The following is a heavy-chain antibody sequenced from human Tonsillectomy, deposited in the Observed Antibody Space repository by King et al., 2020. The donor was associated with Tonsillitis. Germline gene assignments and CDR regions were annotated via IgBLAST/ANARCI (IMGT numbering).Heavy chain of an antibody. CDR3: ARDASDPLDSTFEY. Sequence: QVQLVQSGAEVKKPGASVKVSCKTSGYTFSGYFIHWVQKAPGQGLEWMGWINPNSGRTKYAQKFQGRVTMTRDTSISTAYMVLSRLTSDDTAVYYCARDASDPLDSTFEYWGQGTLVTVSS. CDR1: GYTFSGYF. V-gene: IGHV1-2*02. CDR2: INPNSGRT. J-gene: IGHJ4*02. D-gene: IGHD3-3*01.